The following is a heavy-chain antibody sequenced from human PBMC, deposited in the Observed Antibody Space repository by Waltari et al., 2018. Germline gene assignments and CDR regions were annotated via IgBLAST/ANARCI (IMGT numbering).Heavy chain of an antibody. V-gene: IGHV6-1*01. CDR1: GDSVSSNSAA. J-gene: IGHJ4*02. D-gene: IGHD3-22*01. Sequence: QVQLQQSGPGLVKPSQTLSLTCAISGDSVSSNSAAWNWIRQSPSRGLEWLGRIYYRFKGYNDYAVTVESRITINPDTSKNQFSLQLNSVTPEDTAVYYCARDQRYYYDSSGYLYFDYWGQGTLVTVSS. CDR2: IYYRFKGYN. CDR3: ARDQRYYYDSSGYLYFDY.